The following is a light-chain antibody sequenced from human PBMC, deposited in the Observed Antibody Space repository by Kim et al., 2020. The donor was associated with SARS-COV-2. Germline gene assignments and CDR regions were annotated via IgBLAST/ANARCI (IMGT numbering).Light chain of an antibody. J-gene: IGKJ2*01. CDR1: QSVSSY. CDR3: QQYGFSPNT. V-gene: IGKV3-20*01. Sequence: SLSPGESTTLSCRASQSVSSYLAWYQQKPGQAPRLLIHGASSRATGIPDRFSGSGSGTDFTLTISRLEPEDFAVYYCQQYGFSPNTFGQGTKLEIK. CDR2: GAS.